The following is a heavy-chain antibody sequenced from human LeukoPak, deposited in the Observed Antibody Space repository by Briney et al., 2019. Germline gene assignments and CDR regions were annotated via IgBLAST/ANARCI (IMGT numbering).Heavy chain of an antibody. CDR2: ISGSGGST. CDR3: AKALGGDYSSDY. D-gene: IGHD6-13*01. Sequence: GGSLRLSCAASGFTFSSYAMSWVRQAPGKGLEWVSAISGSGGSTYYADSVKGRFTISRDNSKNTLYLQMNSLRAEDAAVYYCAKALGGDYSSDYWGQGTLVTVSS. J-gene: IGHJ4*02. CDR1: GFTFSSYA. V-gene: IGHV3-23*01.